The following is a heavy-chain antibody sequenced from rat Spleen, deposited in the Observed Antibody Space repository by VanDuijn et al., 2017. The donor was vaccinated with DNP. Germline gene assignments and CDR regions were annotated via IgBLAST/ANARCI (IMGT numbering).Heavy chain of an antibody. CDR1: GYSITSSYR. J-gene: IGHJ4*01. CDR3: ARSYYSSYYAMDA. Sequence: EVQLQESGPGLVKPSQSLSLTCSVTGYSITSSYRWNWIRKFPGNKLEWMGYINSVGSTDYNPSLKSRISITRDTSKNQFFLQVNSVTTEDTATYYCARSYYSSYYAMDAWGQGTSVTVSS. D-gene: IGHD1-2*01. V-gene: IGHV3-3*01. CDR2: INSVGST.